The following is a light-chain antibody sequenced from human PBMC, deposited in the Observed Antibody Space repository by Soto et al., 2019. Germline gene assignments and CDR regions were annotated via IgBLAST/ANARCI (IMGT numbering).Light chain of an antibody. V-gene: IGKV3-20*01. CDR3: QQYGRSPPSWT. J-gene: IGKJ1*01. Sequence: EIVLPQSPGTLSLSPGERATLSCRASQSFTSSYSAWYQPKPGQPPRLLISDASSRATGIPDRFSGSGSGTDFTLTISSLEPEDFAVYYCQQYGRSPPSWTFGQGTKVESK. CDR1: QSFTSSY. CDR2: DAS.